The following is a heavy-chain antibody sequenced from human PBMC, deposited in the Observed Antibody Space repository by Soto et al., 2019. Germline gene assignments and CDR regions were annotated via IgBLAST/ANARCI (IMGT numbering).Heavy chain of an antibody. D-gene: IGHD3-10*01. CDR2: IYYSGST. J-gene: IGHJ6*02. Sequence: SETLSLTCTVSGGSVSSGDYFWSWLRQSPGKRLEWIAYIYYSGSTNYNPSLKSRATISVDTSKSQVSLTLTSMTAADAALYYCARSPNYYYYGFDVWGQGTAATVSS. CDR1: GGSVSSGDYF. V-gene: IGHV4-61*08. CDR3: ARSPNYYYYGFDV.